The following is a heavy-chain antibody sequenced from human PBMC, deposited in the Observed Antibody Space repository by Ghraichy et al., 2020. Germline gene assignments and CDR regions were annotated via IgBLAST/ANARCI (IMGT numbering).Heavy chain of an antibody. V-gene: IGHV3-23*01. CDR2: SSGSAGST. Sequence: EGRGEGREWVSGSSGSAGSTCYAGSVQGRGTISRGNSKNTVYLQMRNLRAEDTAVYYCAKDLVGMRYGMDVWGQGTTVTVSS. CDR3: AKDLVGMRYGMDV. D-gene: IGHD2-8*01. J-gene: IGHJ6*02.